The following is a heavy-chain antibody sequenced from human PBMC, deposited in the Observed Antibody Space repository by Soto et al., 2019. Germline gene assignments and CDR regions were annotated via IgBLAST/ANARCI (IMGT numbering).Heavy chain of an antibody. D-gene: IGHD1-26*01. CDR1: GYTLTDLS. Sequence: ASVTVSCQVSGYTLTDLSMHWVRQAPGKGLEWMGGFDPEDGETIYAQKFQGRVTMTEDTSTDTAYMELSSLRSEDTAVYYCATTRWELLKYYYYGMDVWGQGTTVTVSS. V-gene: IGHV1-24*01. J-gene: IGHJ6*02. CDR2: FDPEDGET. CDR3: ATTRWELLKYYYYGMDV.